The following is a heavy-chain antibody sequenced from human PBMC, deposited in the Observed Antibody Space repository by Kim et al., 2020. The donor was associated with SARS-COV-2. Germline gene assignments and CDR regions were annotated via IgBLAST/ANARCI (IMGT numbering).Heavy chain of an antibody. CDR1: GFTFSTYS. Sequence: GGSLRLSCAASGFTFSTYSMNWVRQAPGKGLEWVSSISSSSYTYYADSVKGRFTVSRDNAKNSLYLQMNSLRAEDTAVYFCTRDLYGDYGYDYWGQGTLVTVSS. J-gene: IGHJ4*02. D-gene: IGHD4-17*01. CDR2: ISSSSYT. V-gene: IGHV3-21*01. CDR3: TRDLYGDYGYDY.